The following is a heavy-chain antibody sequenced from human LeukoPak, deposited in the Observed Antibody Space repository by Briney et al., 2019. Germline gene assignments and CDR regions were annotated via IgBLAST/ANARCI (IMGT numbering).Heavy chain of an antibody. V-gene: IGHV4-34*01. CDR3: ARSYGFRAGSNWFDP. D-gene: IGHD5-18*01. J-gene: IGHJ5*02. CDR1: GGSFSGYY. CDR2: INHSGST. Sequence: SETLSLTCAVYGGSFSGYYWSWIRQPPGKGLEWIGEINHSGSTNYNPSLKSRATISVDTSKNQFSLKLSSVTAADTAVYYCARSYGFRAGSNWFDPWGQGTLVTVSS.